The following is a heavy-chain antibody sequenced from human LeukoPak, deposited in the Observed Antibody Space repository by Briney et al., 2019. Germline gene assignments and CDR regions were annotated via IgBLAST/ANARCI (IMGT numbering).Heavy chain of an antibody. J-gene: IGHJ4*02. V-gene: IGHV3-21*01. Sequence: PGGSLRLSCAASGFTFSSYSMNWVRQAPGKVLEWVSSISSDSDYTYYADSEKGRFTISRDDAKNSLYLQMNSLRAEDTAVYYCATDKVTDSYSIPWGQGTLVTVSS. CDR3: ATDKVTDSYSIP. CDR2: ISSDSDYT. D-gene: IGHD2-21*02. CDR1: GFTFSSYS.